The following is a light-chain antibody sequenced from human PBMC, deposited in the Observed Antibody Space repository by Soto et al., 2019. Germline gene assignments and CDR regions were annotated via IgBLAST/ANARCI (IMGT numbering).Light chain of an antibody. CDR1: QTISTY. CDR2: DAS. CDR3: QQGYNRPT. V-gene: IGKV3-11*01. J-gene: IGKJ5*01. Sequence: ILLTQSPATLSLSPGERATLSCGASQTISTYLAWYQQKPGQAPSLLIYDASKRATGIPARFSGSGSGTDFTLTISSAEPEDFAVYYCQQGYNRPTFGQGTRLEIK.